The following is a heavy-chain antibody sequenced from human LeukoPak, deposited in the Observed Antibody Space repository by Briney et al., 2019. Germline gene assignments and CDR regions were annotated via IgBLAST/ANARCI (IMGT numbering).Heavy chain of an antibody. V-gene: IGHV4-39*07. CDR1: GGSISSSSYY. D-gene: IGHD6-19*01. CDR2: IYHSGST. Sequence: SETLSLTCTVSGGSISSSSYYWGWLRQPPGKGLVWIGYIYHSGSTYYNPSLKSRVTISVDRSKNQFSLKLSSVTAADTAVYYCARVRPQWLVDYWGQGTLVTVSS. J-gene: IGHJ4*02. CDR3: ARVRPQWLVDY.